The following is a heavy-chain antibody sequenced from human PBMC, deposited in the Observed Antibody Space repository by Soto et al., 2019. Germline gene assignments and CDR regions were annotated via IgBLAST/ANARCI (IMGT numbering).Heavy chain of an antibody. CDR1: GFTFSSYS. Sequence: EVQLLESGGDLVQPGGSLRLSCAASGFTFSSYSMNWVRQAPGKGLEWVSSISSSSSYIYYADSVKGRFTISRDNAKNSLYLQMNSLRAEDTAVYYCARDLTTGTRYFDYWGQGTLVTVSS. V-gene: IGHV3-21*02. CDR2: ISSSSSYI. D-gene: IGHD6-13*01. J-gene: IGHJ4*02. CDR3: ARDLTTGTRYFDY.